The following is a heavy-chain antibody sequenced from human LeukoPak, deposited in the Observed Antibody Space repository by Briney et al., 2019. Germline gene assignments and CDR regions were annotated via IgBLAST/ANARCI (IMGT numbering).Heavy chain of an antibody. Sequence: PGGSLRLPCAVSGFTFSSYSMTWVRQAPGKGLEWVSYISSSSSTIYYADSVKGRFTISRDNAKNSLYLQMNSLRAEDPAVYYCASGYSSSSIGPFDYWGQGTLVTVSS. CDR2: ISSSSSTI. V-gene: IGHV3-48*01. CDR3: ASGYSSSSIGPFDY. D-gene: IGHD6-6*01. CDR1: GFTFSSYS. J-gene: IGHJ4*02.